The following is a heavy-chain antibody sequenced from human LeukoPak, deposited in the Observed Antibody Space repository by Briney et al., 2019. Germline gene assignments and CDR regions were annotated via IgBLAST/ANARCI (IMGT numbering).Heavy chain of an antibody. CDR3: ARDYAVGESFDI. J-gene: IGHJ3*02. D-gene: IGHD3-16*01. Sequence: PGGSLRLSCAASGFTFSSYWMHWVRQAPGEGLVWAARITSDGSSTSHADSVKGRFTISRDNAKNTLYLQMNSLRVEDTAVYYCARDYAVGESFDIWGQGTLVTVSS. CDR1: GFTFSSYW. CDR2: ITSDGSST. V-gene: IGHV3-74*01.